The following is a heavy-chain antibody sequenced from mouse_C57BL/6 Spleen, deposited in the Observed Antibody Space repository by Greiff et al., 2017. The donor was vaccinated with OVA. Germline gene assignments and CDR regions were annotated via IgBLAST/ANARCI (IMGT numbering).Heavy chain of an antibody. CDR1: GYTFTDYE. CDR2: IDPETGGT. Sequence: QVQLKESGAELVRPGASVTLSCKASGYTFTDYEMHWVKQTPVHGLEWIGAIDPETGGTAYNQKFKGKAILTADKSSSTAYMELRSLTSEDSAVYYCTKYLDYWGQGTTLTVSS. V-gene: IGHV1-15*01. CDR3: TKYLDY. J-gene: IGHJ2*01.